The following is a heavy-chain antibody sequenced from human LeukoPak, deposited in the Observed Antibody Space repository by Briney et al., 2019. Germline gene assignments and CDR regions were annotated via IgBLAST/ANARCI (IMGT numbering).Heavy chain of an antibody. J-gene: IGHJ4*02. Sequence: GESLKISCGGSGYSFTTYWIGWVRQMPGKGLEWMGIIYPGDSDTRYSPSFQGQVTISADKSISTTYLQWNSLKASDTAMYYCVRHKGYITGWYVDYWGQGTLVTVSS. CDR2: IYPGDSDT. CDR3: VRHKGYITGWYVDY. D-gene: IGHD2-8*02. V-gene: IGHV5-51*01. CDR1: GYSFTTYW.